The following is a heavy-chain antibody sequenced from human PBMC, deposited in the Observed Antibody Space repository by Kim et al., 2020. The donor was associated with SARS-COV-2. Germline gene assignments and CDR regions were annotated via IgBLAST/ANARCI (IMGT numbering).Heavy chain of an antibody. CDR3: ASDSAVSGFYYYYGMHV. D-gene: IGHD6-19*01. Sequence: SQTLSLTCAISGDSVSSNSSIWNWIRQSPSRGLEWLGRTYYRSKWYTDHALFVKSRITINSDTSKNQFSLQLNSVTPEDTAVYYCASDSAVSGFYYYYGMHVWGQGTTVTVSS. CDR1: GDSVSSNSSI. CDR2: TYYRSKWYT. V-gene: IGHV6-1*01. J-gene: IGHJ6*02.